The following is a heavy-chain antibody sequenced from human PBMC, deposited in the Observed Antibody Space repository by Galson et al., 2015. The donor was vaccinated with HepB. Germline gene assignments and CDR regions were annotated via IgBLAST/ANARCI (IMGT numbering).Heavy chain of an antibody. CDR1: GYTFTRYA. CDR3: ASHQNSAFGVVPAAEGFDY. J-gene: IGHJ4*02. V-gene: IGHV1-3*01. Sequence: SVKVSCKASGYTFTRYAMHWVRQAPGQRLEWMGWINAGNGNTKYSQKFQGRVTITRDTSASTAYMELSSLRSEDTAVYYCASHQNSAFGVVPAAEGFDYWGQGTLVTVSS. D-gene: IGHD2-2*01. CDR2: INAGNGNT.